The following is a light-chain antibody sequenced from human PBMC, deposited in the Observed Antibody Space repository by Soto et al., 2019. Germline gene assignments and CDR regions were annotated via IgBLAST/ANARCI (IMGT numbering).Light chain of an antibody. V-gene: IGKV3-15*01. CDR2: GAS. J-gene: IGKJ4*01. CDR1: HSVSSN. CDR3: QQYIRWPLT. Sequence: EIVMTQSPATLSVSTGERATLSCRASHSVSSNLAWYQQKPGQAPSLLIYGASTRATGTPARFSGSGSGTEFTLTISSLQSEDFAVYYCQQYIRWPLTFGGGTKVDI.